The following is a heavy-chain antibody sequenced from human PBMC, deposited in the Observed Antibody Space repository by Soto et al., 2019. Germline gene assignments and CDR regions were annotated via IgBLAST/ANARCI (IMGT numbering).Heavy chain of an antibody. CDR1: GYTFSSYG. D-gene: IGHD1-1*01. CDR3: ALEASYYFDY. Sequence: GGPVKVSCKGSGYTFSSYGIRWVRQAPGQGLEWMGWISAYNGNTNYAQKLQGRVTMTTDTSTSTAYMELRSLRSDDTAVYYCALEASYYFDYWGQGTLVTVSS. J-gene: IGHJ4*02. CDR2: ISAYNGNT. V-gene: IGHV1-18*01.